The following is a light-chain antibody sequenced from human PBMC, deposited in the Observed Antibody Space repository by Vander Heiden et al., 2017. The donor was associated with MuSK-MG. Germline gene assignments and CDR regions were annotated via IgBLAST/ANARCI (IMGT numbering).Light chain of an antibody. Sequence: EIVMTLPPATLSVSPGERATLPCRASQGVSNNLARYQQKPGQAPRLLISAASTRATGIPARFSGSGSGTEFTLTISSLQSEDFAVYYCQHYYNWPVAFGQGTKVEIK. J-gene: IGKJ1*01. V-gene: IGKV3-15*01. CDR3: QHYYNWPVA. CDR2: AAS. CDR1: QGVSNN.